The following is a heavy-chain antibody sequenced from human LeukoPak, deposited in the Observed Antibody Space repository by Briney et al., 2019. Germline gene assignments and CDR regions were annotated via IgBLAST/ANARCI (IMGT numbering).Heavy chain of an antibody. CDR1: GFTFSSYS. CDR2: IKQDGSAK. V-gene: IGHV3-7*01. Sequence: PGGSLRLSCVASGFTFSSYSFNWVRQAPGKGLEWVASIKQDGSAKHYVDPVKGRFTISRDNAKNSLYLQMNSLRAEDTAVYYCVRATATAAGNFDIWGQGTLVTVSS. D-gene: IGHD6-25*01. J-gene: IGHJ3*02. CDR3: VRATATAAGNFDI.